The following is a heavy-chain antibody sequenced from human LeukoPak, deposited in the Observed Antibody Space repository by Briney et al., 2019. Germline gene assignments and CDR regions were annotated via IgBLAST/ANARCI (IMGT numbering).Heavy chain of an antibody. D-gene: IGHD3-10*01. CDR3: ARSIYGSGSYYAFDI. CDR2: ISGSGGST. CDR1: GFTFSSYA. V-gene: IGHV3-23*01. J-gene: IGHJ3*02. Sequence: PGGSLRLSCAASGFTFSSYAMSWVRQAPGKGLEWFSAISGSGGSTYYADSVKGRFTISRDNSKNALSLQMNSLRAEDTAVFYCARSIYGSGSYYAFDIWGQGTMVTVSS.